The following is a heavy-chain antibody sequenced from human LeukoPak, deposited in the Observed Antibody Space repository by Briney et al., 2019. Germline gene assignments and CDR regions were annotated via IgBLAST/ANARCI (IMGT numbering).Heavy chain of an antibody. D-gene: IGHD3-22*01. Sequence: PGGSLRLSCAASGFTFDDYAMHWVRQAPGKGLEWVSGISWNSGSIGYADSVKGRFTISRDNAKNSLYLQMNSLTTEDTAVYYCSRGGRRDYDSSSFYSYFDFWGQGTLVTVSS. V-gene: IGHV3-9*01. CDR2: ISWNSGSI. J-gene: IGHJ4*02. CDR1: GFTFDDYA. CDR3: SRGGRRDYDSSSFYSYFDF.